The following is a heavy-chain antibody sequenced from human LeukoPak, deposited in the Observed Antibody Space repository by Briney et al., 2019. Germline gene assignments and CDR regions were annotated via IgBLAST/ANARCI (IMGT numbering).Heavy chain of an antibody. Sequence: GGSLRLSCAASGFPFRSYSMNWVRQAPGKGLEWVSSISSSSSYIYYADSVKGRFTISRDNAKNSLYLQMNSLRAEDTAVYYCARDDCNYDRQRKYYFDYWGQGTLVTVSS. V-gene: IGHV3-21*01. CDR1: GFPFRSYS. J-gene: IGHJ4*02. CDR2: ISSSSSYI. D-gene: IGHD2/OR15-2a*01. CDR3: ARDDCNYDRQRKYYFDY.